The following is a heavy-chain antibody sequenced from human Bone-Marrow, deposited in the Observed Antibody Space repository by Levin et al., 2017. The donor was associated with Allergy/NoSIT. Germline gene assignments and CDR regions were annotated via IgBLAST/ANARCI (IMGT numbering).Heavy chain of an antibody. CDR2: IYHGGSI. D-gene: IGHD6-19*01. V-gene: IGHV4-38-2*01. CDR1: GYSISAGYY. Sequence: LSQTLSLTCAVSGYSISAGYYWGWIRQPPGKGLECIGSIYHGGSIYYSPSLKSRVTISVDTSKNQFSLKLSSVTAAGTAVYYCARLDLVVAEAGTFSHYYGFDVWGQGTTVTVYS. J-gene: IGHJ6*02. CDR3: ARLDLVVAEAGTFSHYYGFDV.